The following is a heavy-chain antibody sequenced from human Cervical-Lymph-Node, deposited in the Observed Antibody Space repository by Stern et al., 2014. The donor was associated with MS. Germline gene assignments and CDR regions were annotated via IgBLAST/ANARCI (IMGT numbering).Heavy chain of an antibody. CDR1: GGTFSSSYA. J-gene: IGHJ5*01. Sequence: QVQLGQSGAEVKKPGSSMNVSCKTSGGTFSSSYAITWMRQAPGRGLEWMGRIIPILCLANYARKFQDRVNITADKSTGTTYMELISLRSEDTAVYYCARGVVSNRAAATLHNLFDPWGQGTLVTVSS. CDR2: IIPILCLA. V-gene: IGHV1-69*09. D-gene: IGHD2-15*01. CDR3: ARGVVSNRAAATLHNLFDP.